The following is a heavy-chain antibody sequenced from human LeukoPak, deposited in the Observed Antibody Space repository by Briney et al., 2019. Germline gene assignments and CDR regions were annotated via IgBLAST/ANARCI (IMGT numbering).Heavy chain of an antibody. CDR1: GYTFINYD. CDR3: AREVTHHVYYGMDV. CDR2: ISAYNGNT. Sequence: ASVKVSCKDSGYTFINYDIRWVRQAPGQGLEWMGWISAYNGNTNYAQKFQGRVTMTTDTSTSTAYMELRSLRSDDTAAYFCAREVTHHVYYGMDVWGQGTTVTVSS. J-gene: IGHJ6*02. D-gene: IGHD4-11*01. V-gene: IGHV1-18*01.